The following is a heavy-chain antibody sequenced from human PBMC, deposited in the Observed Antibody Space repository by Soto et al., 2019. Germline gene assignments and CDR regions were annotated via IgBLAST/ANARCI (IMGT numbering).Heavy chain of an antibody. J-gene: IGHJ6*02. CDR1: GYSFSTYW. D-gene: IGHD5-12*01. CDR3: ARVRDPLAWISRTYALDV. Sequence: EVQLVQSGREVKKPGDSLKISCKGSGYSFSTYWIAWVRQMPGKGLEWMGVIYPGDSDTRYSPSFEGQVTISADTSLSTTYLQWWSLKASDTAMYLCARVRDPLAWISRTYALDVWGQGTTVTVAS. V-gene: IGHV5-51*01. CDR2: IYPGDSDT.